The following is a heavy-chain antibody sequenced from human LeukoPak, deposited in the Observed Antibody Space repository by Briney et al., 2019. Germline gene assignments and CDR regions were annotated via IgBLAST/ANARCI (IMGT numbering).Heavy chain of an antibody. D-gene: IGHD3-22*01. CDR2: IYYSGTT. V-gene: IGHV4-59*01. CDR1: GGSMSNYY. CDR3: ARGQFYHDSTGYSD. Sequence: SETLSLTCTVSGGSMSNYYWIWIRQPPGKGLEWTAYIYYSGTTSYNPSLKSRVTISVDTSKNQFSLKVNSVTAADAAVYYCARGQFYHDSTGYSDWGQGTLVTVSS. J-gene: IGHJ4*02.